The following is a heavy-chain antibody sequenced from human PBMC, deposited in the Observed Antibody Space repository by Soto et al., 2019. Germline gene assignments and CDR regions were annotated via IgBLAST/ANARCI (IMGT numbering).Heavy chain of an antibody. CDR1: GFTFSGSA. J-gene: IGHJ6*02. CDR3: TRTGPDYSNGVAPYYYYGMDV. V-gene: IGHV3-73*01. Sequence: GGSLRLSCAASGFTFSGSAMHWVRQASGKGLEWVGHIRSKANSYATAYAASVKGRFTISRDDSKNTAYLQMNSLKTEDTAVYYCTRTGPDYSNGVAPYYYYGMDVWGQGTTVTVSS. D-gene: IGHD4-4*01. CDR2: IRSKANSYAT.